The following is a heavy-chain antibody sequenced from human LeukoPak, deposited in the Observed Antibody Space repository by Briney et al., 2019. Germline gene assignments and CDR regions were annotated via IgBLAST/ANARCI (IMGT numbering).Heavy chain of an antibody. CDR3: VTGIIMIRDGLDVFNI. V-gene: IGHV3-30*03. D-gene: IGHD3-10*01. J-gene: IGHJ3*02. CDR1: GFTFSSYG. CDR2: ISYDGSNK. Sequence: GGSLRLSCAASGFTFSSYGMHCVRQAPGKGLEWVAVISYDGSNKYYADSVKGRFTISRDNAKNTLYLQMNTLRAEDTAVYYCVTGIIMIRDGLDVFNIWAKGKMVTVSS.